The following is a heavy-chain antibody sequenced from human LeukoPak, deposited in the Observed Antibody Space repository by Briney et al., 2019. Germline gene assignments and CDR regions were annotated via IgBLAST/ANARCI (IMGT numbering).Heavy chain of an antibody. V-gene: IGHV4-30-4*01. Sequence: PSETLSLTCTVSGGSISSGDYCWSWIRQPPGKGLEWIGYIYYSGSTYYSPSLKSRVTISVDTSKNQFSLKLSSVTAADTAVYYCARDTYYYDSSGPRDAFDIWGQGTMVTVSS. J-gene: IGHJ3*02. CDR3: ARDTYYYDSSGPRDAFDI. CDR2: IYYSGST. CDR1: GGSISSGDYC. D-gene: IGHD3-22*01.